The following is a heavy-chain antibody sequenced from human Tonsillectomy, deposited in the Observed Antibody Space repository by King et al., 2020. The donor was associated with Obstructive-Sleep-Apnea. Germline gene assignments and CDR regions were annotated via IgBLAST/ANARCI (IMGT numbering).Heavy chain of an antibody. D-gene: IGHD1-26*01. Sequence: VQLQQWGAGLLKPSETLSLTCAVYGGSFNTYYWGWIRQPPGKGLEWIGEFNHSGSTNCNPSLKMRVPTSVDTSRNQFSLKLHSVTAAAPAVYYCARVLGAAGPDYYFDYWGQGTLVTVSS. J-gene: IGHJ4*02. CDR2: FNHSGST. V-gene: IGHV4-34*01. CDR3: ARVLGAAGPDYYFDY. CDR1: GGSFNTYY.